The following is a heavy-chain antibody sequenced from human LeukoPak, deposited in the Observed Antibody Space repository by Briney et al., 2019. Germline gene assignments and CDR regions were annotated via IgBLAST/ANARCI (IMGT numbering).Heavy chain of an antibody. V-gene: IGHV3-64*01. D-gene: IGHD6-6*01. Sequence: GGSLRLSCAASGFTFGRYGMHWVRQAPGKGLEYVSAISNNGGSTYYAKSVKGRFTISRDNSKNTLYLQMGSLRAEDMAVYYCARTSIAAREADYWGQGTLVTVSS. CDR2: ISNNGGST. J-gene: IGHJ4*02. CDR3: ARTSIAAREADY. CDR1: GFTFGRYG.